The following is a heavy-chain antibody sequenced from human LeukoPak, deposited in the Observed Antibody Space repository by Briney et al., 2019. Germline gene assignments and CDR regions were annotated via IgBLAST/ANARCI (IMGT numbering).Heavy chain of an antibody. V-gene: IGHV3-11*04. CDR3: ARVRSSGATHDY. CDR2: ISSSGTNK. Sequence: PGGSLRLSCAASGFTFSDYYMTWIRQAPGKGLEWVSYISSSGTNKHYADSVKGRFTMSRDNAKNSLYLQMNSLRAKDTAVYYCARVRSSGATHDYWGQGTLVTVSS. D-gene: IGHD6-19*01. J-gene: IGHJ4*02. CDR1: GFTFSDYY.